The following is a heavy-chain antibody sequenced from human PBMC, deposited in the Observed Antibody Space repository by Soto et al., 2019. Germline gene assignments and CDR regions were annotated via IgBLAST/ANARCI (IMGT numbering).Heavy chain of an antibody. CDR1: GFTFSSYA. V-gene: IGHV3-23*01. J-gene: IGHJ3*02. Sequence: EVQLLESGGGLVQPGGSLRLSCAASGFTFSSYAMTWVRQAPAQGLEWVSGISGSGGGTYYADSVKGRFTISSDSSKNTLYLQMDSLRAEDTAVYYCAKKTDSSSPWGALDIWGQGTMVSVSS. CDR3: AKKTDSSSPWGALDI. D-gene: IGHD6-6*01. CDR2: ISGSGGGT.